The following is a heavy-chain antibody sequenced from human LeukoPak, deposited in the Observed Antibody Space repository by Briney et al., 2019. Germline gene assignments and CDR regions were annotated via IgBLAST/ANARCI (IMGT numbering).Heavy chain of an antibody. CDR3: ARGVYSYCYTYFDY. Sequence: GGSLRLSCAASGFTVSSSYMSWVRQAPGKGLEWVSVIYSGGNTYYADSVKGRFTISRDNSKNTLYLQMNSLRAEDTAVYYCARGVYSYCYTYFDYWGQGTLVTVSS. CDR1: GFTVSSSY. V-gene: IGHV3-53*01. CDR2: IYSGGNT. D-gene: IGHD5-18*01. J-gene: IGHJ4*02.